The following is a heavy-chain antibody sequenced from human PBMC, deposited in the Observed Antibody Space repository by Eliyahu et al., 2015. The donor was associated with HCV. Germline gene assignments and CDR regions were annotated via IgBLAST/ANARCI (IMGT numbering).Heavy chain of an antibody. Sequence: EVKKPGSSVKVSCKASGGTFSSYAISWVRQAPGQGLEWMGGIIPIFGTANYAQKXQGRVTXTADEXTXTAYMELSSLRSEXTAVYYCAGSEWFGELISWFDPWGQGTLVTVSS. CDR1: GGTFSSYA. V-gene: IGHV1-69*01. D-gene: IGHD3-10*01. CDR2: IIPIFGTA. CDR3: AGSEWFGELISWFDP. J-gene: IGHJ5*02.